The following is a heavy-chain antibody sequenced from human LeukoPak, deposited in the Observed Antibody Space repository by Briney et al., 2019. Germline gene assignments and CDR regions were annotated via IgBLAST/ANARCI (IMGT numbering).Heavy chain of an antibody. Sequence: PSETLSLTCTVSGGSISSYYWSWIRQPPGKGLGWIGYIYYSGSTNYNPSLKSRVTISVDTSKNQFSLKLSSVTAADTAVYYCARRALYGGVDIWGQGTMVTVSS. V-gene: IGHV4-59*01. CDR2: IYYSGST. CDR3: ARRALYGGVDI. CDR1: GGSISSYY. D-gene: IGHD4-23*01. J-gene: IGHJ3*02.